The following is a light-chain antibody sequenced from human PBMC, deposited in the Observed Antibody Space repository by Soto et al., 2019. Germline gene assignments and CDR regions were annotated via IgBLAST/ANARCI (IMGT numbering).Light chain of an antibody. V-gene: IGKV1-5*01. J-gene: IGKJ1*01. CDR2: DAS. Sequence: DIQMTQSPSTLSASVGDRVTITCRASQSSSSWLAWYQQKPGKAPKLLIYDASSLESGVPSRFSGSGSGTELTLTISSLQPDDFATYYCQQYNSYSSTFGQGTKVEIK. CDR1: QSSSSW. CDR3: QQYNSYSST.